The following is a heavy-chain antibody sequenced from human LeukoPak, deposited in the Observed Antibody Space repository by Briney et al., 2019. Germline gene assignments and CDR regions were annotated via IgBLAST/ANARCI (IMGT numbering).Heavy chain of an antibody. CDR2: IYSGGST. CDR1: GFTVSSNY. J-gene: IGHJ4*02. D-gene: IGHD1-1*01. V-gene: IGHV3-53*01. CDR3: AKGLERESRLDS. Sequence: GGSLRLSCAASGFTVSSNYMSWVRQAPGKGLEWVSLIYSGGSTYYADSVKGRFTISRDTSKNTLFLQMNSLRAEDTALYYCAKGLERESRLDSWGQGTLVTVSS.